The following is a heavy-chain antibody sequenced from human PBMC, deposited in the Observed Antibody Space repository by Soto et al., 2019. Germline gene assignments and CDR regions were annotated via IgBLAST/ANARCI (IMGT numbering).Heavy chain of an antibody. D-gene: IGHD5-12*01. CDR2: IYWDDDK. CDR1: GFSLSTSGVG. V-gene: IGHV2-5*02. CDR3: AHSFDSGYDASHGPPYFDY. Sequence: QITLKESGPTLVKPTQTLTLTCTFSGFSLSTSGVGVGWIRQPPGKALEWLALIYWDDDKRYSPSLKSRLTITKDTSKHQVVLTMTTMHPVDTATYYCAHSFDSGYDASHGPPYFDYWGQGTLVTVSS. J-gene: IGHJ4*02.